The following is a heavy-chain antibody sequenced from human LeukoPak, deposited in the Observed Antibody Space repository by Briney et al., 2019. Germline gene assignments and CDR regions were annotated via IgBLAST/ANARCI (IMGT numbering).Heavy chain of an antibody. J-gene: IGHJ4*02. Sequence: ASVKVSCKASGYIFTGYYMHWVRQAPGQGLEWMGWINPNSGGTNYAQKFQGRVTMTRDTSINTAYMELSRLTSDDTAVYYCAKGVVVVPAAMAGYFDYWGQGTLVAVSS. V-gene: IGHV1-2*02. CDR1: GYIFTGYY. D-gene: IGHD2-2*01. CDR2: INPNSGGT. CDR3: AKGVVVVPAAMAGYFDY.